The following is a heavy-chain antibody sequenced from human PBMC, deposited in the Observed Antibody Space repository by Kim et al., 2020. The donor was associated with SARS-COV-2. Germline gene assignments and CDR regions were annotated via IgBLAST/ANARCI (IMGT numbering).Heavy chain of an antibody. CDR3: ARSGPSGRWYFDL. D-gene: IGHD1-26*01. V-gene: IGHV6-1*01. Sequence: KSRKTISPDTSKTQFSMQLTSVTPEDTAVYYCARSGPSGRWYFDLWGRGTLVTVSS. J-gene: IGHJ2*01.